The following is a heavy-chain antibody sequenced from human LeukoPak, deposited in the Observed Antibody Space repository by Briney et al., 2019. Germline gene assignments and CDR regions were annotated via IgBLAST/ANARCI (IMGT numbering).Heavy chain of an antibody. D-gene: IGHD3-22*01. V-gene: IGHV4-59*01. CDR1: GGSISHYY. CDR2: IYYSVNT. J-gene: IGHJ4*02. CDR3: ASLSGYYHPYFDY. Sequence: SETLCLTCTVSGGSISHYYWSCLRQPPGKGLEWIGYIYYSVNTNYNPSLKSRVTISVDTSKNQFSLKLSSVTAADTAVYFCASLSGYYHPYFDYWGQGTLVTVSS.